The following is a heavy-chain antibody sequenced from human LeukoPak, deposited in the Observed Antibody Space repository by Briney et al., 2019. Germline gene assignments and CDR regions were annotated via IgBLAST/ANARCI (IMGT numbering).Heavy chain of an antibody. CDR1: GGSISSSSYY. J-gene: IGHJ4*02. V-gene: IGHV4-39*07. Sequence: SETLSLTCTVSGGSISSSSYYWGWIRQPPGKGLEWIGSIYYSGRTAYNPSLKSRVTISVDTSKNQFSLKLTSVTAADTAVYYCVEGGGYGDAFDYWGQGTLVTVSS. CDR3: VEGGGYGDAFDY. D-gene: IGHD3-16*01. CDR2: IYYSGRT.